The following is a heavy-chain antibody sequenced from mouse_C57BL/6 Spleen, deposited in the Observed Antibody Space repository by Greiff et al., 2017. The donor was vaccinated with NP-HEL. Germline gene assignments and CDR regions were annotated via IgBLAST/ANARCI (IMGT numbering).Heavy chain of an antibody. Sequence: VQLQQPGAELVRPGTSVKLSCKASGYTFTSYWMHWVKQRPGQGLEWIGVIDPSDSYTNYNQKFKGKATLTVDASSSTAYMQLSSLTSEDSAVYYCLSYSDYSDVWGTGTTVTVSS. J-gene: IGHJ1*03. CDR2: IDPSDSYT. D-gene: IGHD2-13*01. CDR1: GYTFTSYW. V-gene: IGHV1-59*01. CDR3: LSYSDYSDV.